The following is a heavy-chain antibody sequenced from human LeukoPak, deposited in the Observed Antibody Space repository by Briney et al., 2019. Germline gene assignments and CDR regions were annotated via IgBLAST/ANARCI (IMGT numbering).Heavy chain of an antibody. Sequence: GGSLRLSCAASGFTFSSYDMSWVRQAPGKGLEWVSAISGSDDSTYYADSVKGRFTISRDNSKNTLYPQMNSLRAEGTAVYYCARDLKGSAYYYGMDVWGQGTTVTV. CDR3: ARDLKGSAYYYGMDV. CDR2: ISGSDDST. CDR1: GFTFSSYD. D-gene: IGHD6-19*01. J-gene: IGHJ6*02. V-gene: IGHV3-23*01.